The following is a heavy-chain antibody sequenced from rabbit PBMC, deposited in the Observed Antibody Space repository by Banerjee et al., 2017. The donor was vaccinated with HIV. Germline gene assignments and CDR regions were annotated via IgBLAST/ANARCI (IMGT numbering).Heavy chain of an antibody. Sequence: QLVESGGGLVTLGGSLKLSCKASGFDFNNYYMSWVRQAPGKGLEWIGIIYAGEGTDYASWVNGRFTISNDNAQNTVDLQMGGLTAADTATYFCARISSSDAYPSYYFDLWGPGTLVTVS. CDR2: IYAGEGT. V-gene: IGHV1S7*01. J-gene: IGHJ4*01. CDR1: GFDFNNYY. CDR3: ARISSSDAYPSYYFDL. D-gene: IGHD1-1*01.